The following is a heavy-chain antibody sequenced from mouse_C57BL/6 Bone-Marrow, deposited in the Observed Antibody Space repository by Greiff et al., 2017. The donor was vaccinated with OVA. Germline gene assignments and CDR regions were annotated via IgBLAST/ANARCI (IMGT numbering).Heavy chain of an antibody. V-gene: IGHV1-55*01. D-gene: IGHD3-1*01. CDR2: IYPGSGST. Sequence: VQLQQPGAELVKPGASVKMSCKASGYTFTSYWITWVKQRPGQGLEWIGDIYPGSGSTNYNEKFKSKATLTVDTSSSTAYMQISSLTSEDSAVYYCARKRSGRGYYFDYWGQGTTLTVSS. CDR3: ARKRSGRGYYFDY. J-gene: IGHJ2*01. CDR1: GYTFTSYW.